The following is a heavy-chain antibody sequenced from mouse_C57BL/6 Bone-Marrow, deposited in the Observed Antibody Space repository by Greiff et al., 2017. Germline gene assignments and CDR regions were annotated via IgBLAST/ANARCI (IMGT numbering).Heavy chain of an antibody. V-gene: IGHV1-26*01. D-gene: IGHD4-1*01. CDR2: INPNNGGT. J-gene: IGHJ4*01. CDR3: ARWDPPYARDY. CDR1: GYTFTDYY. Sequence: EVQLQQSGPELVKPGASVKISCKASGYTFTDYYMNWVKQSHGKSLEWIGDINPNNGGTSYNQKFKGKATLNVDKSSSTAYMELRSLTSEDSAVYYCARWDPPYARDYWGQGTSVTVSS.